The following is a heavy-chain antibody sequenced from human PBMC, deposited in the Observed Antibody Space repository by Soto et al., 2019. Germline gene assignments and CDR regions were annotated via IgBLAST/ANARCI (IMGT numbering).Heavy chain of an antibody. CDR3: ARDGKDIVVVPAAMPHYYYGMDV. J-gene: IGHJ6*02. CDR2: INPNSGGT. CDR1: GDAFTGYY. D-gene: IGHD2-2*01. Sequence: VPVEACSEASGDAFTGYYMHGVRPANEQGLEWMGWINPNSGGTNYAQKFQGWVTMTRDTSISTAYMELSRLRSDDTAVYYCARDGKDIVVVPAAMPHYYYGMDVWGQGTTVTVSS. V-gene: IGHV1-2*04.